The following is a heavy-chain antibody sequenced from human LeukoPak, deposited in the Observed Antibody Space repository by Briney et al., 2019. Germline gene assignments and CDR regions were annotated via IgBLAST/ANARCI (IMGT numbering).Heavy chain of an antibody. CDR3: TRSSRLGGWSDP. D-gene: IGHD6-13*01. V-gene: IGHV4-59*01. J-gene: IGHJ5*02. CDR1: GGSISSYY. CDR2: IYYSGST. Sequence: SETLSLTCTVSGGSISSYYWSWIRQPPGKGLEWIGYIYYSGSTNYNPSLKSRVTISVDTSKNQFSLKLSSVTAADTAVYYCTRSSRLGGWSDPWGQGTLVTVSS.